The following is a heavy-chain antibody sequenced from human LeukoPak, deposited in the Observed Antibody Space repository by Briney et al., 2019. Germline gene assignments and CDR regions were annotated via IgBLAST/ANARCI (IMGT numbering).Heavy chain of an antibody. CDR3: AREYSSPRNYYYGMDV. V-gene: IGHV1-8*01. CDR1: GYTFTSYD. D-gene: IGHD6-6*01. Sequence: ASVKVSCKASGYTFTSYDINWVRQATGQGLEWMGWMNPNSGNTGYAQKFQGRVTMTRNTSISTAYMELSSLRSEDTAVYYCAREYSSPRNYYYGMDVWGQGTTVTVSS. J-gene: IGHJ6*02. CDR2: MNPNSGNT.